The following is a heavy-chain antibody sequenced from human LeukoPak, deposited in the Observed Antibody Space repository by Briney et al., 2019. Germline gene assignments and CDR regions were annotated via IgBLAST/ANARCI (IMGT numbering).Heavy chain of an antibody. Sequence: GGSLRLSCSASGFTFSSYATHWVRQAPGKGLEYVSAISSNGGSTYYADSVKGRFTISRDKSKNTLYLQMSSLRAEDTAVYYCVKDARGYSGYDQGNYWGQGTLVTVSS. CDR2: ISSNGGST. D-gene: IGHD5-12*01. V-gene: IGHV3-64D*06. CDR1: GFTFSSYA. J-gene: IGHJ4*02. CDR3: VKDARGYSGYDQGNY.